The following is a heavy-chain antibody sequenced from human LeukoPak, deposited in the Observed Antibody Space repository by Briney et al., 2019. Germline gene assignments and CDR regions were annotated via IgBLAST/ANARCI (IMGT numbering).Heavy chain of an antibody. V-gene: IGHV3-48*02. Sequence: PGGSLRLSCTASGFTFSSYTVSWVRQAPGKGLEWVSYISSSSSTSVSYADPVKGRFTISRDNAKNALYLQMNSLREEDTAVYYCAQKGGADIWGRGTLVTVSS. J-gene: IGHJ4*02. CDR2: ISSSSSTSV. CDR3: AQKGGADI. CDR1: GFTFSSYT. D-gene: IGHD2-15*01.